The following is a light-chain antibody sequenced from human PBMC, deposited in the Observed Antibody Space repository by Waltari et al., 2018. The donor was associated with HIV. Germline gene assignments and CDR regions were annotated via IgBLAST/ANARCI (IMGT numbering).Light chain of an antibody. CDR2: EVN. V-gene: IGLV2-11*01. CDR3: CSYAGAYTYV. J-gene: IGLJ1*01. Sequence: QSALTQPRSVSGSPGPSVTLYCTRTRSDIGYFDYVYWYQQYPGKAPQVNIYEVNQRPSGVPDRFTGSKSGITASLTISGLQGEDEADYYCCSYAGAYTYVFGTGTKVNVL. CDR1: RSDIGYFDY.